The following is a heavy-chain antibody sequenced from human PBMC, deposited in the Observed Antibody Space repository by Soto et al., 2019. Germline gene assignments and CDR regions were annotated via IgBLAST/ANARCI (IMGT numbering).Heavy chain of an antibody. J-gene: IGHJ6*02. D-gene: IGHD3-10*02. CDR2: IDPSDSYT. V-gene: IGHV5-10-1*01. Sequence: GESLKISCKGSGYSFTSYGIIWVRPMPGKGLEGMGRIDPSDSYTNYSPSFQGHVTISADKSISTAYLQWSSLKASDTAMYYCARLGLRSVVPMAYYYYGIDVWGQGTTVTVSS. CDR3: ARLGLRSVVPMAYYYYGIDV. CDR1: GYSFTSYG.